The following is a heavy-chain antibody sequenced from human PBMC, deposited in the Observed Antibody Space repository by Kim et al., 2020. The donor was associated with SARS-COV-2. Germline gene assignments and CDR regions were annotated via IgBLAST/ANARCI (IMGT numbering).Heavy chain of an antibody. CDR2: IHYTGNT. Sequence: SETLSLTCTVSGGSISGGDYYWNWIRQRPGKGLEWIGNIHYTGNTYYWPSLKSRIVVSVDTSKNQLSLTLSSATAADTAVYYRARGITVFGVAGAFFDF. CDR1: GGSISGGDYY. V-gene: IGHV4-31*03. J-gene: IGHJ4*01. CDR3: ARGITVFGVAGAFFDF. D-gene: IGHD3-3*01.